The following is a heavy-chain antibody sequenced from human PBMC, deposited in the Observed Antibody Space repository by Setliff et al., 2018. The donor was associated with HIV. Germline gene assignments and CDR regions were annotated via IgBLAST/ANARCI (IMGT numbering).Heavy chain of an antibody. J-gene: IGHJ5*02. CDR1: GFTFSNAW. V-gene: IGHV3-15*01. Sequence: KPGGSLRLSCAASGFTFSNAWMSWVRQAPGKGLEWVGRIKSKTDGGTTDYAAPVKGRFTISRDDSKNTLYLQMNSLKTEDTAVYYCARGDYYDRSFEAWGQGTLVTVSS. D-gene: IGHD3-22*01. CDR3: ARGDYYDRSFEA. CDR2: IKSKTDGGTT.